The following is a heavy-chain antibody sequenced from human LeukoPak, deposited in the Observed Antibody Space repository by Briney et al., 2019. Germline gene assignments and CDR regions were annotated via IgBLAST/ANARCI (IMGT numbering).Heavy chain of an antibody. CDR2: INHSGST. V-gene: IGHV4-34*01. D-gene: IGHD2-15*01. CDR1: GGSFSGYY. Sequence: SETLSLTCAVYGGSFSGYYWSWIRQPPGKGLEWIGEINHSGSTNYNPSLKSRVTISVDTSKNQFSLKLSSVTAADTAVYYCARPKTTYCSGGSCYSSSYAFGIWGQGTMVTVSS. CDR3: ARPKTTYCSGGSCYSSSYAFGI. J-gene: IGHJ3*02.